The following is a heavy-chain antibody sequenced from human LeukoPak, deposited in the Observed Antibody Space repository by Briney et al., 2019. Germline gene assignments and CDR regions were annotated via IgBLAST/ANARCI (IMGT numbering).Heavy chain of an antibody. CDR1: GFTFRSYW. V-gene: IGHV3-7*01. J-gene: IGHJ3*02. D-gene: IGHD3-16*01. CDR3: ARDPQGGAFDM. CDR2: ITPDGSDK. Sequence: GGSLRLSCAVSGFTFRSYWMGWVRQTPGKGLEWVANITPDGSDKYYVVSVKGRFTISRDNAKNSPYLQMNSLSAEDTAIYYCARDPQGGAFDMWGQGTMVTVSP.